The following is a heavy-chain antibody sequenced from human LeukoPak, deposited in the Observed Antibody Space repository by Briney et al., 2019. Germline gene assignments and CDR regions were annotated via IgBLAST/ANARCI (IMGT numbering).Heavy chain of an antibody. CDR3: AKKGATTGDFDY. J-gene: IGHJ4*02. CDR1: GFTFSSYA. V-gene: IGHV3-23*01. Sequence: GGSLRLSCAASGFTFSSYAMNWVRQAPGKGPEWVSAISGSGGDTYYADSVKGRFTISRDNSKNTLYLQMNSLRAEDTAVYYCAKKGATTGDFDYWGQGTLITVSS. CDR2: ISGSGGDT. D-gene: IGHD1-26*01.